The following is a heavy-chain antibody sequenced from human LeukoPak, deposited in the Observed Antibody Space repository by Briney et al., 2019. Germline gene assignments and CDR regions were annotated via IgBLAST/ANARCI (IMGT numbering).Heavy chain of an antibody. D-gene: IGHD3-10*01. J-gene: IGHJ6*03. CDR3: ARVAGSGSFRNRRTYFYMDV. V-gene: IGHV3-7*03. CDR2: IKQDGSEK. Sequence: GGSLRLSCAASGFTFSSYWMSWVRQAPGKGLEWVANIKQDGSEKYYVDSVKGRFTISRDNVKKSVYLQINSLRAEDTAVYYCARVAGSGSFRNRRTYFYMDVWGKGTTVTISS. CDR1: GFTFSSYW.